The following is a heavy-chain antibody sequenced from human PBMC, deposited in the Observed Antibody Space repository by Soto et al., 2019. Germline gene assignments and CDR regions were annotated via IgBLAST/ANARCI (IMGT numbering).Heavy chain of an antibody. CDR1: GFIFGFYW. Sequence: GGSLRLSCCASGFIFGFYWMSWVRQAPGKGLEWVANIERHGNDKYYVDSVTGRFTISRDNAQNSLFLQMNNLRAEDTAVYFCAIITATDYQLVYCGQGTLLTVSS. CDR2: IERHGNDK. D-gene: IGHD1-1*01. J-gene: IGHJ1*01. CDR3: AIITATDYQLVY. V-gene: IGHV3-7*03.